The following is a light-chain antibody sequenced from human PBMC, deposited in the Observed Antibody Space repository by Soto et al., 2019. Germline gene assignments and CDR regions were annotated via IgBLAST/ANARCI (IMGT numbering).Light chain of an antibody. V-gene: IGKV3-15*01. CDR2: GAS. CDR1: QSVSSN. J-gene: IGKJ1*01. CDR3: QQYNNWPPEP. Sequence: EIVMTQSPATLSVSPGERATLSCRASQSVSSNLAWYQQKPGQAPRLLIYGASTRATGIPARLSGSGSGTEFTHTISGLQSADCAGYYCQQYNNWPPEPFGQGTKVQ.